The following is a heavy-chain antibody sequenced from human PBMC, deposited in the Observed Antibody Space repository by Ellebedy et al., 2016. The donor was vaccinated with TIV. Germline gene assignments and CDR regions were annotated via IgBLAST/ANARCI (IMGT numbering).Heavy chain of an antibody. V-gene: IGHV4-4*02. CDR3: ARSPPPRTGTLDF. CDR1: GGPISSSNW. CDR2: IYHSGST. Sequence: MPSETLSLTCAVSGGPISSSNWWSWVRQPPGKGLEWNGEIYHSGSTNYNTSLKRRVTISEDKSKNQFSLTLSSVTAADTDVYYCARSPPPRTGTLDFWGQGTVVTVSS. D-gene: IGHD1-1*01. J-gene: IGHJ4*02.